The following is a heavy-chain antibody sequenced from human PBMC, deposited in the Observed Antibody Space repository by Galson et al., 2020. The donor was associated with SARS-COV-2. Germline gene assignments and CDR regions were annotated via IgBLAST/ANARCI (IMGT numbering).Heavy chain of an antibody. CDR3: ARDYYDSGGYYYGDY. J-gene: IGHJ4*02. Sequence: LSLTCAASGFTFSDYYMSWIRQAPGKGLEWVSFVSGSSSYTNYADSVKGRFTISRDNAKNSLYLQMNSLRAEDTAVYYCARDYYDSGGYYYGDYWGQGTLVTVSS. CDR1: GFTFSDYY. D-gene: IGHD3-22*01. V-gene: IGHV3-11*05. CDR2: VSGSSSYT.